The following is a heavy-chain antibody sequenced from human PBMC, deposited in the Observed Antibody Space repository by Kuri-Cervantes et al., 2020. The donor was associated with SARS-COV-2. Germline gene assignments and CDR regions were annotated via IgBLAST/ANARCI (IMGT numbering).Heavy chain of an antibody. CDR3: AKDRGYSYGQGSDY. CDR2: ISYDGSNK. J-gene: IGHJ4*02. V-gene: IGHV3-30*04. CDR1: GFTFSSYA. Sequence: GGSLRLSCSASGFTFSSYAMHWVRQAPGKGLEWVAVISYDGSNKYYADSVKGRFTISRDNSKNTLYLQMNSLRADDTAVYYCAKDRGYSYGQGSDYWGQGTLVTVSS. D-gene: IGHD5-18*01.